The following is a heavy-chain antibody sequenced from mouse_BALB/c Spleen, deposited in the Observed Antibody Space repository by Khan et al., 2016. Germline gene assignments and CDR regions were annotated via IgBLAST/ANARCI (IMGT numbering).Heavy chain of an antibody. Sequence: EVKLLESGGGLVQPGGSLKLSCSASGFDFSRYWMSWVRQAPGKGLEWIGDINPDSSTINYTPSLKDKSIISRDYAKHTLYLQTSKARSENTAHYYCARYYGYDFDYWGQGTTLTVSA. CDR1: GFDFSRYW. D-gene: IGHD1-2*01. CDR2: INPDSSTI. J-gene: IGHJ2*01. V-gene: IGHV4-1*02. CDR3: ARYYGYDFDY.